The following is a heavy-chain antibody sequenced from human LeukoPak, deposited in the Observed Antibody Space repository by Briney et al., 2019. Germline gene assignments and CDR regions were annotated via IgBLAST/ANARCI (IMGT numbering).Heavy chain of an antibody. V-gene: IGHV4-4*02. Sequence: SETLSLTCAVSGGSISSSNWWSWVRQPPGKGLEWIGEIYHSGSANYNPSLKSRVTISVDKSKNQFSLKLSSVTAADTAVYYCATFDSGYDLDYWGQGTLVTVSS. CDR3: ATFDSGYDLDY. CDR1: GGSISSSNW. D-gene: IGHD5-12*01. CDR2: IYHSGSA. J-gene: IGHJ4*02.